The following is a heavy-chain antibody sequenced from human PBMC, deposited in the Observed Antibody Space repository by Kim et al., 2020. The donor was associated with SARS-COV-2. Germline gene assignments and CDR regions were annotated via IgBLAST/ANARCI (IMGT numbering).Heavy chain of an antibody. V-gene: IGHV3-48*02. CDR3: ARETSGWYYFDY. CDR1: GFTFSSYN. J-gene: IGHJ4*02. D-gene: IGHD6-19*01. Sequence: GGSLRLSCAASGFTFSSYNMNWVRQAPGKGLEWVSYISSSSSIIYYADSVKGRFTISRDNAKNSLYLQMNSLRDEDTAVYYCARETSGWYYFDYWGQGTLVTGSS. CDR2: ISSSSSII.